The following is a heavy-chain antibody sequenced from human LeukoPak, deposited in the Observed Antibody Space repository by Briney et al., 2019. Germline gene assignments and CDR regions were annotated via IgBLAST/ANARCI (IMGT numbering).Heavy chain of an antibody. CDR2: IYYSGST. CDR3: ASTPRGYSGYDRYWYFDL. CDR1: GGSISGSSYY. Sequence: SETLSLTCTVSGGSISGSSYYWGWIRQPPGKGLEWIGSIYYSGSTYYNPSLKSRVTISVDTSKNQFSLKLSSVTAADTAVYYCASTPRGYSGYDRYWYFDLWGRGTLVTVSS. D-gene: IGHD5-12*01. V-gene: IGHV4-39*01. J-gene: IGHJ2*01.